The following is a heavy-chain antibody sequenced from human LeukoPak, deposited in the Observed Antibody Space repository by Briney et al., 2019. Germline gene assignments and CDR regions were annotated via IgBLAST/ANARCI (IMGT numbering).Heavy chain of an antibody. V-gene: IGHV4-31*03. D-gene: IGHD6-13*01. CDR2: IHFSGST. J-gene: IGHJ4*02. CDR3: ARGSSGSWNYFDY. CDR1: GGSISSGGYY. Sequence: SQTLSLTCTVSGGSISSGGYYWSWIRQHPGKGLEWIGCIHFSGSTYYNPSLKSRVTISVDTSKNQFSLHLSSVTAADTAVYYCARGSSGSWNYFDYWGQGTLATVSS.